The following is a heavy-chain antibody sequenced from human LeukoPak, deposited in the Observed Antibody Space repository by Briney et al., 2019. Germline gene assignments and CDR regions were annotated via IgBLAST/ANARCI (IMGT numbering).Heavy chain of an antibody. D-gene: IGHD6-19*01. CDR2: IYYSGSP. Sequence: PSETLSLTCNGSGGSINSYYWIWTRQPPGKGLDSVGYIYYSGSPTYNPFLKSRVAISIHTSKKHFSLKLSSVTAADTAVYYCARSIVVAGFVSDYYYYGMDVWGQGTTVTVSS. J-gene: IGHJ6*02. V-gene: IGHV4-59*08. CDR1: GGSINSYY. CDR3: ARSIVVAGFVSDYYYYGMDV.